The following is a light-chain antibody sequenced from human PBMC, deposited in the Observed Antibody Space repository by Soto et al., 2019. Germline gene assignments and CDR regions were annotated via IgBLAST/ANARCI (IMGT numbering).Light chain of an antibody. CDR2: EVS. CDR1: SSDVGGYNY. CDR3: TSYAGSNIWV. J-gene: IGLJ2*01. Sequence: QSALTQPPSASGSPGQSVTISCTGTSSDVGGYNYVSGFQQHPGKAPKLMIDEVSKRPSGVPDRFSGSKSGNTASLTVSGLQAEDEADYYCTSYAGSNIWVFGGGTKVTVL. V-gene: IGLV2-8*01.